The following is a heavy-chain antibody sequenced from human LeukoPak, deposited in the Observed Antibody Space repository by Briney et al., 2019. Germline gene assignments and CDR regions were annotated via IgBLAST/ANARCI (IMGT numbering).Heavy chain of an antibody. D-gene: IGHD3-22*01. V-gene: IGHV4-38-2*02. CDR1: GYSISSGYY. CDR3: ARGSYYYDSSGLGAFDI. Sequence: PSETLSLTCTVSGYSISSGYYWGWIRQPPGKWLEWIGSIYHSGSTYYNPSLKSRATISVDTSKNQFSLKLSSVTAADTAVYYCARGSYYYDSSGLGAFDIWGQGTMVTVSS. J-gene: IGHJ3*02. CDR2: IYHSGST.